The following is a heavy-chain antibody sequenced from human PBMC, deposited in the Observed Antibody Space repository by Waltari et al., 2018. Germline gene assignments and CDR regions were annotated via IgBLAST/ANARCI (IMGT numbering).Heavy chain of an antibody. D-gene: IGHD1-1*01. J-gene: IGHJ5*02. CDR1: GGTFSSYA. CDR3: ARDRAISSLEAGNWFDP. V-gene: IGHV1-69*10. CDR2: IIPILGIA. Sequence: QVQLVQSGAEVKKPGSSVKVSCKASGGTFSSYAISWVRQAPGQGLEWMGGIIPILGIANYAQKFQGRVTITADKSTSTAYMELSSLRSEDTAVYYCARDRAISSLEAGNWFDPWGQGTLVTVSS.